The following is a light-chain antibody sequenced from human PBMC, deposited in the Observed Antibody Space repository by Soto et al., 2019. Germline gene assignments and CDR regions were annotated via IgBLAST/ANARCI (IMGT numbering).Light chain of an antibody. CDR1: QGISSS. Sequence: DIQMTQSPSSLSASVGDRVTITCRASQGISSSLAWYQHKPGKVPELLIYAASTVHSGVSSRFSSSGSGTDSTLTISSLQPEDVAIYYGQEYYSPPFTVGSWTK. V-gene: IGKV1-27*01. CDR2: AAS. J-gene: IGKJ3*01. CDR3: QEYYSPPFT.